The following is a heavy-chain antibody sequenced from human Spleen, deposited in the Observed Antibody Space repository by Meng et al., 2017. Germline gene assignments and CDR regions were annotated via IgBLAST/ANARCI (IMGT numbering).Heavy chain of an antibody. CDR1: GGSISSGDSY. J-gene: IGHJ5*02. Sequence: QVQLQESGPGLVKPSQTLSLTCSVSGGSISSGDSYWSWIRQPPGKGLEWIGSIGHSGFTYYTPSLESRVTVSVDTSRSQFSLELTSVTAADTAVYYCVRSRAWVRTGFDPWGQGTLVTVSS. V-gene: IGHV4-30-2*03. D-gene: IGHD1/OR15-1a*01. CDR3: VRSRAWVRTGFDP. CDR2: IGHSGFT.